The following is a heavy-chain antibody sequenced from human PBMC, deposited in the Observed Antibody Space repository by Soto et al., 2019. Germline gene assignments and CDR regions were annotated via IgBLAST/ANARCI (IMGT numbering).Heavy chain of an antibody. CDR1: GFTFSSYA. CDR2: IISGGST. CDR3: AKDPYCSGGTCYSNY. J-gene: IGHJ4*02. V-gene: IGHV3-23*01. D-gene: IGHD2-15*01. Sequence: GGSLRLSCAASGFTFSSYAMSWVRQDPGKGLEWVSAIISGGSTYYADSVKGRFTISRDNSKNTLYLQMSSLRAEDTAVYYCAKDPYCSGGTCYSNYWGQGTLVTVSS.